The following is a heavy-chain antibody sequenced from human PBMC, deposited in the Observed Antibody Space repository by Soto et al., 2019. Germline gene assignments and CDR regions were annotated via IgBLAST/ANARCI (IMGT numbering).Heavy chain of an antibody. J-gene: IGHJ4*02. D-gene: IGHD6-19*01. V-gene: IGHV3-33*01. CDR1: GFTLSNYA. Sequence: QVQLVESGGGVVQPGRSLRLSCAASGFTLSNYAMHWVRQAPGKGLEWVAVIWYDGSYKYYADSVKGRFTISRDSSKNTLYLQVNSPRADDTAMYYCARKGSGWTFDYWGQGTLVTVSS. CDR3: ARKGSGWTFDY. CDR2: IWYDGSYK.